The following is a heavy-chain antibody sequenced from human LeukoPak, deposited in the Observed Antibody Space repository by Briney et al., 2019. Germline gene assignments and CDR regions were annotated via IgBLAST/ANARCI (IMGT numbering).Heavy chain of an antibody. CDR3: ARDVGVGAAFDC. V-gene: IGHV4-39*07. Sequence: SETLSLTCTVSGGSISSSSYYWGWIRQPPGKGLEWIGSIYTSGSTNYNPSLKSRVTMSVDTSKNQFSLKLSSVTAADTAVYYCARDVGVGAAFDCWGQGTLVTVSS. CDR2: IYTSGST. D-gene: IGHD1-26*01. CDR1: GGSISSSSYY. J-gene: IGHJ4*02.